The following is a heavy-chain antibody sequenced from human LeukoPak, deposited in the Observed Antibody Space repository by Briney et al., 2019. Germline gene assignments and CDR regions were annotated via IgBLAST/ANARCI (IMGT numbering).Heavy chain of an antibody. CDR2: INHSGST. D-gene: IGHD6-13*01. CDR3: ARGHSSSPLSGMDV. V-gene: IGHV4-34*01. CDR1: GGSFSGYY. J-gene: IGHJ6*02. Sequence: SETLSLTCAVYGGSFSGYYWSWIRQPPGKGLEWIGEINHSGSTNYNPSLKSRVTISVDTSKNQFSLKLSSVTAADTAVYYCARGHSSSPLSGMDVWGQGTTAAVSS.